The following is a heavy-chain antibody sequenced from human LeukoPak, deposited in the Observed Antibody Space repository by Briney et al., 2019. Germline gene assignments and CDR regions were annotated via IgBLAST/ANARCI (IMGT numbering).Heavy chain of an antibody. CDR2: LSGSGITT. Sequence: AGGSLRLSCAASGFTFSNSAMSWVRQAPGKGLEWVSTLSGSGITTYYADSVKGRFTISRDNSKNTLYLQMNSLRAEDTAVYYCAKGIYSSGWSYFDYWGHGTLVTVPS. V-gene: IGHV3-23*01. D-gene: IGHD6-19*01. CDR3: AKGIYSSGWSYFDY. J-gene: IGHJ4*01. CDR1: GFTFSNSA.